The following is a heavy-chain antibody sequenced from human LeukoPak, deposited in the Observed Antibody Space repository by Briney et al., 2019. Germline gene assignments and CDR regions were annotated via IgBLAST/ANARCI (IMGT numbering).Heavy chain of an antibody. D-gene: IGHD3-10*01. CDR2: IYSGGST. CDR3: ARDWGAYGSGSHNFDY. J-gene: IGHJ4*02. V-gene: IGHV3-53*01. CDR1: GFTVSSNY. Sequence: GGSLRLSCAASGFTVSSNYMSWVRQAPGKGLEWDSVIYSGGSTYYADSVKGRFTISRDNSKNTLYLQMNSLRAEDTAVYYCARDWGAYGSGSHNFDYWGQGTLVTVSS.